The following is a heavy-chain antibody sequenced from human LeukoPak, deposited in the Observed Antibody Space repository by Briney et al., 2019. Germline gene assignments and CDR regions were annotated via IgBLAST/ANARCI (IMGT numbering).Heavy chain of an antibody. CDR3: ARDALDIVVVPAAIWAPHHDAFDI. D-gene: IGHD2-2*02. CDR1: GFTFSSCG. V-gene: IGHV3-33*01. CDR2: IWYDGSNK. Sequence: GGSLRLSCAASGFTFSSCGRHWVRQAPGKGLEWVAVIWYDGSNKYYADSVKGRFTISRDNSKNTLYLQMNSLRAEDTAVYYCARDALDIVVVPAAIWAPHHDAFDIWGQGTMVTVSS. J-gene: IGHJ3*02.